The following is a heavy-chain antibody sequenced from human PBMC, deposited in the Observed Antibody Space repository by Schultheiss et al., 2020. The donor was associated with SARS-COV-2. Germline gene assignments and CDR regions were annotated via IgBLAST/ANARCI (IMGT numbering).Heavy chain of an antibody. CDR2: INPSGGST. CDR3: ARDGYDFWSGYFYYYYYGMDV. Sequence: ASVKVSCKVSGYTLTELSMHWVRQAPGQGLEWMGIINPSGGSTSYAQKFQGRVTMTRDTSTSTVYMELSSLRSEDTAVYYCARDGYDFWSGYFYYYYYGMDVWGQGTTVTVSS. J-gene: IGHJ6*02. V-gene: IGHV1-46*03. CDR1: GYTLTELS. D-gene: IGHD3-3*01.